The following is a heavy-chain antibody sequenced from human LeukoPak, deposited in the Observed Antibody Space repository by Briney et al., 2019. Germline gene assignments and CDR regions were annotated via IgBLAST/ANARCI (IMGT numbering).Heavy chain of an antibody. J-gene: IGHJ4*02. CDR3: ARLYYDDNTGYRPLDY. CDR2: ISSRGTYK. CDR1: GFTFSSYW. D-gene: IGHD3-22*01. Sequence: GSLRLSFAASGFTFSSYWMSWVRQAPGKGLEWVSSISSRGTYKNSADSLKGRFTISRDNAKNSLFLQMNTLRVEDTAVYYCARLYYDDNTGYRPLDYWGQGTLVTVSS. V-gene: IGHV3-21*01.